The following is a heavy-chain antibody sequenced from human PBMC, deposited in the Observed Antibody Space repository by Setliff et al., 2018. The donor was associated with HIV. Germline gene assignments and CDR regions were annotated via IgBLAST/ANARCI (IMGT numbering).Heavy chain of an antibody. D-gene: IGHD3-16*01. CDR3: ARGRQGPSYYDSTGLSRGRDFDF. CDR1: GDSFSDYY. V-gene: IGHV4-34*01. J-gene: IGHJ4*02. CDR2: GDQSGSA. Sequence: SETLSLTCAVYGDSFSDYYWSWIRQPPGKGLEWIGEGDQSGSANYNPSLTGRGTISVDTLKRHFSLKLTSVTAADAAVYYCARGRQGPSYYDSTGLSRGRDFDFWGQGTLVTV.